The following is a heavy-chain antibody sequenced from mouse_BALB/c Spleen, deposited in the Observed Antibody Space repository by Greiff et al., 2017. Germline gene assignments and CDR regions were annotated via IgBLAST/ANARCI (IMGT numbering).Heavy chain of an antibody. V-gene: IGHV1-87*01. CDR1: GYTFTSYW. D-gene: IGHD1-1*01. J-gene: IGHJ4*01. Sequence: QVQLKESGAELARPGASVKLSCKASGYTFTSYWMQWVKQRPGQGLEWIGAIYPGDGDTRYTQKFKGKATLTADKSSSTAYMQLSSLASEDSAVYYCAREYYAAMDYWGQGTSVTVSS. CDR2: IYPGDGDT. CDR3: AREYYAAMDY.